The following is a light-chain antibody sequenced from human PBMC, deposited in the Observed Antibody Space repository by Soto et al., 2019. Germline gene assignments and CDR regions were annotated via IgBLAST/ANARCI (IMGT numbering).Light chain of an antibody. CDR3: QQRSSWPQT. CDR2: DAS. CDR1: QSVSSY. Sequence: EIVLTQSPATLSLSPGERATLSCRASQSVSSYLAWYQQKPGQAPRLLIYDASNRATGIPARFSGSGSGTDFTLTISSLEPEDFAVYYCQQRSSWPQTFGQGTKVAIK. V-gene: IGKV3-11*01. J-gene: IGKJ1*01.